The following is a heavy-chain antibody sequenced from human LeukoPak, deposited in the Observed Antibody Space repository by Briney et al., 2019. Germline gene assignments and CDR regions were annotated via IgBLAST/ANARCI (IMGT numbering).Heavy chain of an antibody. CDR2: IWHDGDRK. V-gene: IGHV3-33*06. CDR3: AKAFPLSGPGSHYVSNWFDP. J-gene: IGHJ5*02. D-gene: IGHD3-10*01. Sequence: GGSLRLSCAASGFTFSTYGMHWVRQAPGKGLEWVAIIWHDGDRKYYGDSVKGRFTISRDNSKNMLYLEMNSLRADDTAVYYCAKAFPLSGPGSHYVSNWFDPWGQGTLVTVSS. CDR1: GFTFSTYG.